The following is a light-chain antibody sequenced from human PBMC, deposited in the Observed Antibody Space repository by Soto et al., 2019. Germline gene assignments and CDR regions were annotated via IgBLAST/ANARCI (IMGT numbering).Light chain of an antibody. V-gene: IGKV3-20*01. CDR2: GAS. J-gene: IGKJ2*01. CDR1: QNVRSGY. Sequence: ESVLMQSPGTLSLSPGERATLSCRASQNVRSGYLAWYQQKPGQAPRLLIYGASSRATGIPDRFSGSGSGTDFTLTISRLEPEDFAVYYCQQYVNSPYTFGQGTKVDIK. CDR3: QQYVNSPYT.